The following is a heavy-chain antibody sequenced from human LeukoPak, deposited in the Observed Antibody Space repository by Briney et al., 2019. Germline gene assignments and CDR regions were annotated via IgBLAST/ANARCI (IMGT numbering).Heavy chain of an antibody. CDR3: AKDKGDSSTWSSPFDY. CDR1: GLTFDDYA. V-gene: IGHV3-9*01. CDR2: ISWNGDST. Sequence: GGSLRLSCEASGLTFDDYAMHWVRQAPGKGLEWVSGISWNGDSTGYADSVKGRFTISRDNAKNSLYLQMNTLRVEDAAFYFCAKDKGDSSTWSSPFDYWGHGSLVTVSS. D-gene: IGHD6-13*01. J-gene: IGHJ4*01.